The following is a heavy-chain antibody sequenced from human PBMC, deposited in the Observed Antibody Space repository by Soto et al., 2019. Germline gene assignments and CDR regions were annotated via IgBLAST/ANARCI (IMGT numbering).Heavy chain of an antibody. J-gene: IGHJ3*02. D-gene: IGHD6-19*01. Sequence: SETLSLTCAVSSGSISSSNWWSWVRQPPGKGLEWIGEIYHSGSTNYNHSLKSRVTISVDTSKNQFSLKLNSVTSADTAVFYCARRSSGSAFDIWGQGTMVTVSS. CDR2: IYHSGST. CDR3: ARRSSGSAFDI. V-gene: IGHV4-4*02. CDR1: SGSISSSNW.